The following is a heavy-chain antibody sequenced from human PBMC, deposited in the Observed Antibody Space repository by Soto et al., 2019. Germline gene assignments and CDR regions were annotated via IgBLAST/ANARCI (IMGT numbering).Heavy chain of an antibody. CDR2: INPSGGST. V-gene: IGHV1-46*01. J-gene: IGHJ6*02. CDR1: GYTFTSYY. Sequence: QVQLVQSGAEVKKPGASVKVSCKASGYTFTSYYMHWVRQAPGQGLEWMGIINPSGGSTSYAQKFQGRVTMTRDTSTSTVYMELSSLRSEDTAVYYCARDTYYDSSGYYEVPFYYYYYGMDVWGQGTTVTVSS. CDR3: ARDTYYDSSGYYEVPFYYYYYGMDV. D-gene: IGHD3-22*01.